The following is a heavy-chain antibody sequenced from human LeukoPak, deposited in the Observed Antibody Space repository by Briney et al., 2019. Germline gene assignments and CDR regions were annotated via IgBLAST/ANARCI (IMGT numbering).Heavy chain of an antibody. CDR3: ARGLGFRRWLQLSY. CDR1: GGSFSGYY. CDR2: INHSGST. Sequence: SETLSLTCAVSGGSFSGYYRSWIRQPPGKGLEWIGEINHSGSTNYNPSLKSRVTISVDTSKNQFSRKLSSVTAADTAVYYCARGLGFRRWLQLSYWGEGTLVTVSS. V-gene: IGHV4-34*01. J-gene: IGHJ4*02. D-gene: IGHD5-24*01.